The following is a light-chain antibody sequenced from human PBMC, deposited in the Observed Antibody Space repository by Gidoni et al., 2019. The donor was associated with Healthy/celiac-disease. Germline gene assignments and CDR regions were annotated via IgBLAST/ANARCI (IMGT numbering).Light chain of an antibody. Sequence: EIALTQSPAPLSLSPGDIATLSCSASQSVRSYLASYQQKPGQAPMLLIYDASDRATGIPARCSGSGSGTDFTLTISGLEAEDFAVYYCQQRSNWPTFXQXTKVEIK. CDR3: QQRSNWPT. CDR2: DAS. J-gene: IGKJ1*01. V-gene: IGKV3-11*01. CDR1: QSVRSY.